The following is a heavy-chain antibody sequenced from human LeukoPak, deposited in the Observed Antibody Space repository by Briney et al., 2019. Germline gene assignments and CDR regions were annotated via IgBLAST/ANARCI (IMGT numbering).Heavy chain of an antibody. CDR1: GGSFSDYS. V-gene: IGHV4-34*01. CDR2: IIHSGSS. J-gene: IGHJ4*02. Sequence: PSETLSLTCAVYGGSFSDYSWTWIRQSPGKAPEWIGEIIHSGSSHYNPSLKSRVTISVGTSKNQFSLKLTSVTAADTAVYFCARGSPGYWGQGTLVTVSS. CDR3: ARGSPGY.